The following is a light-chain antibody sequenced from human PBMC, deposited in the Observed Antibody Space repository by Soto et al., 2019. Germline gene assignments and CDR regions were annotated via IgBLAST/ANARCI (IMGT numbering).Light chain of an antibody. V-gene: IGKV1-39*01. CDR2: AAS. CDR3: QQSYSTPWT. J-gene: IGKJ1*01. CDR1: QSISSY. Sequence: DIQMTQSPSSLSASVGDRVTITCRASQSISSYLNWCQQKPGKAPKLLIYAASSLQSGVPLRFSGSRSGTDFTLTISSLQPEDFASYYCQQSYSTPWTFGQGTKVEIK.